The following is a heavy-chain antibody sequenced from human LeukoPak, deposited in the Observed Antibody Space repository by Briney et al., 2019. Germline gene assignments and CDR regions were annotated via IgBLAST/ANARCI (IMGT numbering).Heavy chain of an antibody. CDR3: AKRDRPCSGDCSAPYYFDY. Sequence: GGSLRLSCAASGFTFSSYAMSWVRQAPGKGLKWVSSISSSGGNTYYADSVKGRFTISRDNSKNTLYLQMSSLRAEDTAVYYCAKRDRPCSGDCSAPYYFDYWGQGTLVTVSS. CDR1: GFTFSSYA. V-gene: IGHV3-23*01. D-gene: IGHD2-21*02. CDR2: ISSSGGNT. J-gene: IGHJ4*02.